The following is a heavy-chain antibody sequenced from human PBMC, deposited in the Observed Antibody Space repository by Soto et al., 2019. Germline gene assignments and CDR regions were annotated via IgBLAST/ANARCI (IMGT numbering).Heavy chain of an antibody. CDR2: IYHSGST. D-gene: IGHD1-20*01. Sequence: SETLSLTCAVSSGSISSSNWRSWVRQPPGKGLEWIGEIYHSGSTNYNPSLKSRVTLSVDKSKNQFSLKLSSVTAADTAVYYCAKRAGVTGTNIWGQGTMVTVSS. V-gene: IGHV4-4*02. J-gene: IGHJ3*02. CDR3: AKRAGVTGTNI. CDR1: SGSISSSNW.